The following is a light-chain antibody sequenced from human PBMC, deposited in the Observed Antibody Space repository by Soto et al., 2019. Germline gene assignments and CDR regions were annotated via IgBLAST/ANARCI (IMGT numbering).Light chain of an antibody. CDR1: QGIGND. V-gene: IGKV1-6*01. CDR2: AAS. J-gene: IGKJ5*01. Sequence: AIQMTQSPSSLSASVGDRVTITCRASQGIGNDLGWYQQKPGKAPKLLIYAASSLQSGVPSRFSGSGSGTDFTLTISSLQPEDFATYYCLQDYNYPITFGQGTRLEIK. CDR3: LQDYNYPIT.